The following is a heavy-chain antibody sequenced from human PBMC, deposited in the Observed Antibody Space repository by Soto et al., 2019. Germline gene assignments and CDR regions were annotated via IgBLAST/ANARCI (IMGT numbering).Heavy chain of an antibody. CDR2: IIPIFGTA. CDR1: GGTFSSYA. V-gene: IGHV1-69*13. CDR3: ARVGKDSSGWFLFDY. Sequence: SVKVSCKASGGTFSSYAISWVRQAPGQGLEWMGGIIPIFGTANYAQKCQGRVTITADESTSTAYMELSSLRSEDTAVYYCARVGKDSSGWFLFDYWGQGTLGTVPS. J-gene: IGHJ4*02. D-gene: IGHD6-19*01.